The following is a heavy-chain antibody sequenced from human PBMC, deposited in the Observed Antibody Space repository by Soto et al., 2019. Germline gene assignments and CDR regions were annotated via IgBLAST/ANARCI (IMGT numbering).Heavy chain of an antibody. CDR3: ARDVLLKKDSSSSHRRLGY. Sequence: GGSLRLSCAASGFTFSSYSMNWVRQAPGKGLEWVSYISSSSSTIYYADSVKGRFTISRDNAKNSLYLQMNSLRDEDTAVYYCARDVLLKKDSSSSHRRLGYWGQGTLVTVSS. V-gene: IGHV3-48*02. CDR1: GFTFSSYS. D-gene: IGHD6-6*01. J-gene: IGHJ4*02. CDR2: ISSSSSTI.